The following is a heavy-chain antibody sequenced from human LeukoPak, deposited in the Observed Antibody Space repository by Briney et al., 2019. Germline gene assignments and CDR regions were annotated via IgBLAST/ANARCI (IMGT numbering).Heavy chain of an antibody. Sequence: ASVTVSCKASGYTFTRYGISWVRQAPGQGLEWMGWTSAYNDNTNYAQKLQVRVTMTTDTSTSTAYMELRSLRSDDTAVYYCARLYCSSTSCYDYYYYGMDVWGQGTTVTVSS. V-gene: IGHV1-18*01. J-gene: IGHJ6*02. CDR2: TSAYNDNT. D-gene: IGHD2-2*01. CDR3: ARLYCSSTSCYDYYYYGMDV. CDR1: GYTFTRYG.